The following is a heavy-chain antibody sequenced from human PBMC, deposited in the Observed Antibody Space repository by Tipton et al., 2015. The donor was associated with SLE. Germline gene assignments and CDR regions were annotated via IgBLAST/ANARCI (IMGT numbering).Heavy chain of an antibody. CDR1: GGSSSSSYY. D-gene: IGHD2-2*01. CDR3: ATSPLTL. Sequence: TLSLTCTFSGGSSSSSYYWGRIRQSPGKGLEWIGSISYTGSTYYNPSLKSRVTISVDMSKNQFSLKLTSVTAADTAVYYCATSPLTLWGQGTLVTVSS. V-gene: IGHV4-39*07. CDR2: ISYTGST. J-gene: IGHJ4*02.